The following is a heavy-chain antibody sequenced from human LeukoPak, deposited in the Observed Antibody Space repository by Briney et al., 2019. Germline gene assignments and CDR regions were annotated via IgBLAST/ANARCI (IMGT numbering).Heavy chain of an antibody. CDR1: GFIFSGYS. Sequence: GSLRLSCAASGFIFSGYSMNWVRQAPGKGLEWVSSISSSSSYIYYADSVKGRFTISRDNAKNSLYLQMNSLRAEDTAVYYCARANYDSSGYRADYWGQGTLVTVSS. CDR3: ARANYDSSGYRADY. D-gene: IGHD3-22*01. CDR2: ISSSSSYI. J-gene: IGHJ4*02. V-gene: IGHV3-21*01.